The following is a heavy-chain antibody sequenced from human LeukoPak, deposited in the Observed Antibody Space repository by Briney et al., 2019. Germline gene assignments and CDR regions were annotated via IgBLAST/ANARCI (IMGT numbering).Heavy chain of an antibody. CDR2: IYPGDSDT. CDR1: GYSFTSYW. CDR3: AVLTDGSFDY. D-gene: IGHD4/OR15-4a*01. V-gene: IGHV5-51*01. Sequence: GESLKISCKGSGYSFTSYWIAWKRQMPGKGLEWMGVIYPGDSDTTYSPSFQGRVSISADKSISTTNLQWSSLKASDTAMYYCAVLTDGSFDYWGQGTLVTVSS. J-gene: IGHJ4*02.